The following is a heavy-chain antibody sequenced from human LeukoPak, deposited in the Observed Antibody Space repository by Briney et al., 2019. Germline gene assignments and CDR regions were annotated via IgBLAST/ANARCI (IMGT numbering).Heavy chain of an antibody. CDR2: ISSSGTTI. CDR3: ARCRPGSSSWYGPPPIDY. J-gene: IGHJ4*02. V-gene: IGHV3-11*01. D-gene: IGHD6-13*01. Sequence: GGSLRLSCAASGFTFSDYYMNWIRQAPGKGLEWVSYISSSGTTIYYADSAKGRFTISRDNAKNSLYLQMNSLRAEDTAVYYCARCRPGSSSWYGPPPIDYWGQGTLVTVSS. CDR1: GFTFSDYY.